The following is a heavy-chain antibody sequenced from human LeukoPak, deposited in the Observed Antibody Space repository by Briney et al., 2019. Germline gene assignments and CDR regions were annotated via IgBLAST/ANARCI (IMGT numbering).Heavy chain of an antibody. CDR3: ARGPTTSSNWFDP. D-gene: IGHD1-1*01. CDR1: GYSFTNYY. V-gene: IGHV1-46*01. Sequence: GASVKVSCKASGYSFTNYYMHWGRQAPGQGLEWRGIINPSSGSTNYAQKFRGRVTMTRDTSTSTVYMELSSLRSEDPAIYYCARGPTTSSNWFDPWGQGTLVTVSS. CDR2: INPSSGST. J-gene: IGHJ5*02.